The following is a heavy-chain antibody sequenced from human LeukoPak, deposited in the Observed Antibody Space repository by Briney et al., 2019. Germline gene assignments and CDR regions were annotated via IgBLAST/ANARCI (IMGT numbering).Heavy chain of an antibody. CDR1: GFTVSSNY. CDR3: ARSSDYGDYSDAFDI. Sequence: PGGSLRLSCAASGFTVSSNYMSWVRQAPGKGLEWVPVIYSGGSTYYADSVKGRFTISRDNSKNTLYLQMNSLRAEDTAVYYCARSSDYGDYSDAFDIWGQGTMVTVSS. J-gene: IGHJ3*02. V-gene: IGHV3-53*01. CDR2: IYSGGST. D-gene: IGHD4-17*01.